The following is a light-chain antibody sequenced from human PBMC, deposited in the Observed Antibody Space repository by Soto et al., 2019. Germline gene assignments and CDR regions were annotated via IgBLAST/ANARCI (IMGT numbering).Light chain of an antibody. CDR1: QSVSRW. CDR2: DAS. V-gene: IGKV1-5*01. CDR3: QQYNLYLSYT. J-gene: IGKJ2*01. Sequence: DIQITQSPSTLSASVGDRVTITCRATQSVSRWLAWYQQKPGRAPKLLIYDASTLESGVPSRFCGGGSGTQFTLTISSLQPEDFATYYCQQYNLYLSYTFGQGTKLQIK.